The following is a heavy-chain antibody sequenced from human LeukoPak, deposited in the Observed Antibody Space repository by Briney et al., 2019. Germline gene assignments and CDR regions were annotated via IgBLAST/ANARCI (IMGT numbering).Heavy chain of an antibody. CDR2: IYHSGST. J-gene: IGHJ4*02. V-gene: IGHV4-38-2*01. Sequence: SETLSLTCAVSGYSISSGYYWGWIRQPPGKGLEWVGSIYHSGSTYYNPSLKSRVTISVDTSKNQFSLKLSSVTAADTAVYYCARRLVVLQGFDYWGQGTLVTVSS. D-gene: IGHD3-16*02. CDR1: GYSISSGYY. CDR3: ARRLVVLQGFDY.